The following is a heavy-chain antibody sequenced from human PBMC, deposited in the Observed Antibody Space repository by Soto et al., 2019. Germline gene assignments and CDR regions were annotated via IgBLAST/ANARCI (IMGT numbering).Heavy chain of an antibody. CDR1: GGSIKVGGYY. Sequence: PSETLSLTCTVSGGSIKVGGYYWGWIRQPPGKGLEWVATIYYSGTTYYNPSLKGRPTISLDTSRNQFSLDLTSGTAADTAVYYCARLAYSHYSTWGQGTLVTVSS. D-gene: IGHD5-12*01. CDR3: ARLAYSHYST. CDR2: IYYSGTT. V-gene: IGHV4-39*01. J-gene: IGHJ4*02.